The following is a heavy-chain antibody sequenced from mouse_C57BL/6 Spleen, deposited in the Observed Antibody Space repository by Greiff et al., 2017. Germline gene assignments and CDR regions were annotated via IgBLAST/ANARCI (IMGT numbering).Heavy chain of an antibody. J-gene: IGHJ2*01. CDR3: ARRDYYGSSFDY. Sequence: EVQLQQSGPELVKPGASVKMSCKASGYTFTDYNMHWVKQSHGKSLEWIGYINPNNGGTSYNQKFKGKATLTVNKSSSTAYMELRSLTSEYSAVYYCARRDYYGSSFDYWGQGTTLTVSS. D-gene: IGHD1-1*01. CDR1: GYTFTDYN. V-gene: IGHV1-22*01. CDR2: INPNNGGT.